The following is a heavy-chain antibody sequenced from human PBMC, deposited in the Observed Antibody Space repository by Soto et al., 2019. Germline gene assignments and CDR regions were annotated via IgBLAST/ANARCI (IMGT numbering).Heavy chain of an antibody. CDR1: GFTISDS. J-gene: IGHJ4*02. Sequence: GGSLRLSCSVAGFTISDSMSWVRQAPGKWLECVSFIHSDGSTHYTDSVRGRFTISRDNYKNTLYLQMDRLRVDDTAVYFCARDASGPYDYWGQGTLVNVSS. CDR3: ARDASGPYDY. D-gene: IGHD6-19*01. CDR2: IHSDGST. V-gene: IGHV3-53*01.